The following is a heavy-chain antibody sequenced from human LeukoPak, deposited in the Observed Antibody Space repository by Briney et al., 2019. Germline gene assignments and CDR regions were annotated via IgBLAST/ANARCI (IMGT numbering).Heavy chain of an antibody. CDR1: GGTFSSYA. CDR2: IIPIFGTA. D-gene: IGHD6-13*01. J-gene: IGHJ5*02. Sequence: SVKVSCKASGGTFSSYAISWVRQAPGQGLEWMGGIIPIFGTANYAQKFQGRVTITADESTSTAYMELSSLRSEDTAVYYCASQYSSSWYGGYRFDPWGQGTLVTVSS. CDR3: ASQYSSSWYGGYRFDP. V-gene: IGHV1-69*13.